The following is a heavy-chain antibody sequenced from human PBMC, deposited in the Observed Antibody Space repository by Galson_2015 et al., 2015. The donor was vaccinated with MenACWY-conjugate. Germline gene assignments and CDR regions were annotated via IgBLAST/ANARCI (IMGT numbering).Heavy chain of an antibody. Sequence: SLRLSCAASGFTFSSYRMNWVRQAPGKGLEWVAYISDSSNTIRYADSVKGRFTISRDDAKNSLYLQMNSLRAEDTAVYYCARRDSSSWYRQYFQDWGQGTLVTVSS. CDR3: ARRDSSSWYRQYFQD. CDR1: GFTFSSYR. V-gene: IGHV3-48*01. J-gene: IGHJ1*01. D-gene: IGHD6-13*01. CDR2: ISDSSNTI.